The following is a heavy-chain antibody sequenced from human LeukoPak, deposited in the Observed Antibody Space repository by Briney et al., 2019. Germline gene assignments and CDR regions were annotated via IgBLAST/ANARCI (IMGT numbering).Heavy chain of an antibody. CDR1: SGPFSGYY. D-gene: IGHD3-10*01. CDR2: FNHSWGA. CDR3: AASLWFGIYPDY. Sequence: SETLSLTCAVDSGPFSGYYWTWFRQPPGKGLEWIGEFNHSWGAKYNPSFKSRVTISVDTSNNHLSLSLNSVTAADTAVYYCAASLWFGIYPDYWGQGSLVTVSS. J-gene: IGHJ4*02. V-gene: IGHV4-34*01.